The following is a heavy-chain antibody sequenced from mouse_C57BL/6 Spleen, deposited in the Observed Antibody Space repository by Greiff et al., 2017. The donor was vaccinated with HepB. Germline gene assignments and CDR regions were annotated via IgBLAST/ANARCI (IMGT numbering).Heavy chain of an antibody. V-gene: IGHV2-9*01. CDR1: GFSLTSYA. CDR3: AERGVGFDY. Sequence: QVQLKESGPGLVAPSQSLSITCTVSGFSLTSYAVDWVRQPPGKGLEWLGVIWGGGGTNYNSALLSRLSIIKDDSKNQVFLKMKSLQTDDTATYYCAERGVGFDYWGQGTLVTVSS. J-gene: IGHJ3*01. CDR2: IWGGGGT.